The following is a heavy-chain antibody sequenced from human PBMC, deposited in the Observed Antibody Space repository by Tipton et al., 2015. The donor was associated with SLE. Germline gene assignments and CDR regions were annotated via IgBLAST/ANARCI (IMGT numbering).Heavy chain of an antibody. Sequence: TLSLTCSVSGYSISSGSYWDWIRQSPGKGLEWIGSIYHSGSTHYNPSLKSRVTISVDTSKNQFSLKLTSVTAADTAVYYCARGLPWDYDSSGYMWGQGTVVTVSS. V-gene: IGHV4-38-2*02. CDR2: IYHSGST. CDR3: ARGLPWDYDSSGYM. CDR1: GYSISSGSY. D-gene: IGHD3-22*01. J-gene: IGHJ4*02.